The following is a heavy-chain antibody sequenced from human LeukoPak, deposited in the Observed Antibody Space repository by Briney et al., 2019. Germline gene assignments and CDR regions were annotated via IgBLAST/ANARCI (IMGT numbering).Heavy chain of an antibody. D-gene: IGHD3-22*01. CDR1: GGSFSGYY. Sequence: ETLSLTCAVYGGSFSGYYWSWIRQPPGKGLEWVGRIKSKTDGGTTDYAAPVKGRFTISRDDSKNTLYLQMNSLKTEDTAVYYCTTDAGSLISRYYYYGMDVWGQGTTVTVSS. V-gene: IGHV3-15*07. CDR3: TTDAGSLISRYYYYGMDV. J-gene: IGHJ6*02. CDR2: IKSKTDGGTT.